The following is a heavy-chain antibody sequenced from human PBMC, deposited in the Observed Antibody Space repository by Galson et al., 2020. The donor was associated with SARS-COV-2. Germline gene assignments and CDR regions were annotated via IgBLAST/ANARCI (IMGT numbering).Heavy chain of an antibody. V-gene: IGHV4-61*01. D-gene: IGHD6-13*01. CDR1: SDSVSSATWY. CDR2: VYYSGST. J-gene: IGHJ3*02. CDR3: ATVPAYSSTWYMAFNM. Sequence: SETLSLTCTVSSDSVSSATWYWSWLRQPPGKGLEWIGYVYYSGSTKYNPSLKSRVSISLDTSKNQFSLNLSSVTATDTAVYYCATVPAYSSTWYMAFNMWGQVTMVSVSS.